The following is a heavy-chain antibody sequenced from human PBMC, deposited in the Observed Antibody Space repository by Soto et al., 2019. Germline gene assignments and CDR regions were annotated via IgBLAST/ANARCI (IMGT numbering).Heavy chain of an antibody. CDR3: VTPPDYYGSGAR. Sequence: GGSLRLSCAASGFTFSIYWMHWVRQAPGKGLVWVSHIDSVGISTRYADSVKGRFTISRDNAKNTVYLQMNSLRAEDTAVYYCVTPPDYYGSGARWGQGTLVTVSS. V-gene: IGHV3-74*01. CDR2: IDSVGIST. J-gene: IGHJ4*02. D-gene: IGHD3-10*01. CDR1: GFTFSIYW.